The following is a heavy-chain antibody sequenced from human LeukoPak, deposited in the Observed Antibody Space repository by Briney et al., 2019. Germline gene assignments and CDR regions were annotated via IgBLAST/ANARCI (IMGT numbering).Heavy chain of an antibody. Sequence: ASVKVSCKASGYTFSSYGVTWVRQAPGRELEWMGWISPYSGNTIYAQKLQGRVAMTTDTSTNTAYMELRSLRSDDTAVYYCAREGDYGSGTYYTDVYWGQGTLLTVSS. CDR3: AREGDYGSGTYYTDVY. CDR1: GYTFSSYG. D-gene: IGHD3-10*01. J-gene: IGHJ4*02. V-gene: IGHV1-18*01. CDR2: ISPYSGNT.